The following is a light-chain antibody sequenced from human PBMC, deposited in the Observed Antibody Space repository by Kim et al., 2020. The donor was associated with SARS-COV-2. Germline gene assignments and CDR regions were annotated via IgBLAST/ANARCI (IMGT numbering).Light chain of an antibody. CDR1: SSDVGGYNY. V-gene: IGLV2-14*01. J-gene: IGLJ1*01. Sequence: QSALTQSASVSGSPGQSITISCTGTSSDVGGYNYVSWYQQHPGKAPKLMIYDVSKRPSGVSNRFSGSKSGNTASLTISGLQAEDEADYYCSSYTSSSTPLYVFGTGTKVTVL. CDR3: SSYTSSSTPLYV. CDR2: DVS.